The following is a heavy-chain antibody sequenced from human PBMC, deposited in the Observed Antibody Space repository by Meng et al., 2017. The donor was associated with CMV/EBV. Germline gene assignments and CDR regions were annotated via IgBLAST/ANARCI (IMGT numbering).Heavy chain of an antibody. CDR2: IYHSGST. V-gene: IGHV4-38-2*02. Sequence: GSLRLSCTVSGYSISSGYYWGWIRQPPGKGLEWIGSIYHSGSTYYNPSLKSRVTISVDTSKNQFSLKLSSVTAADTAVYYCARSPTYYYYGMDVWGQGNPGHRLL. CDR1: GYSISSGYY. CDR3: ARSPTYYYYGMDV. J-gene: IGHJ6*02. D-gene: IGHD4-11*01.